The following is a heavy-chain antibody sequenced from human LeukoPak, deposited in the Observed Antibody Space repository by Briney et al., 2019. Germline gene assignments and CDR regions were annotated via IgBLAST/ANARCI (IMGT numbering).Heavy chain of an antibody. CDR1: GFTFSSYA. CDR3: ATQATNNDYYYYGMDV. J-gene: IGHJ6*02. CDR2: IYSGGST. V-gene: IGHV3-53*01. D-gene: IGHD1-14*01. Sequence: TGGSLRLSCAASGFTFSSYAMSWVRQVPGKGLEWVSVIYSGGSTYYADSVKGRFTLSRDNSKNTLYLQMHSLRAEDTALYYCATQATNNDYYYYGMDVWGQGTTVTVSS.